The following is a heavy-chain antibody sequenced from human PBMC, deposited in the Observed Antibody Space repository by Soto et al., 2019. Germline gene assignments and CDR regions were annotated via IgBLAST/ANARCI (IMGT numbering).Heavy chain of an antibody. Sequence: EVQLVESGGGLVQPGGSLRVSCAASGFTFSSYWMHWVRQAPGEGLVWVSRINADGSSTTYADSVKGRFTISRDNAKNPLPLQMNSLRDEDSSIYCGVSYREGYNLVGDNWGQGALVTVSS. D-gene: IGHD5-12*01. J-gene: IGHJ4*01. CDR2: INADGSST. V-gene: IGHV3-74*01. CDR1: GFTFSSYW. CDR3: VSYREGYNLVGDN.